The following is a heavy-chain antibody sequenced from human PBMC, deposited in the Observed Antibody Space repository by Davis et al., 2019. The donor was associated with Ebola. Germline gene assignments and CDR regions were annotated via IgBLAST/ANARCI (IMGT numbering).Heavy chain of an antibody. D-gene: IGHD2-2*02. CDR1: GFTFSSYS. J-gene: IGHJ6*02. CDR3: AREGGIVVVPAAIRGLYGMDV. Sequence: PGGSLRLSCAASGFTFSSYSMNWVRQAPGKGLEWVSSISSSSSYIYYADSVKGRFTISRDNAKNSLYLQMNSLRAEDTAVYYCAREGGIVVVPAAIRGLYGMDVWGQGTTVTVSS. V-gene: IGHV3-21*01. CDR2: ISSSSSYI.